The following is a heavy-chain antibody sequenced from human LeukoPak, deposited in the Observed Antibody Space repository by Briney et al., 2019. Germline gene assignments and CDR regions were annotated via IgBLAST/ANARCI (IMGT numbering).Heavy chain of an antibody. V-gene: IGHV4-59*01. D-gene: IGHD3-10*01. J-gene: IGHJ4*02. CDR2: IHYTGST. CDR3: ARSMELLWFGAYDY. CDR1: GGSISSYY. Sequence: SETLSLTCTVSGGSISSYYWSWIRQSPGNGLECIGYIHYTGSTNYNPSLKSRVTISVETSKNQFSLKLKSVTAADTAVYYCARSMELLWFGAYDYWGQGTLVTVSS.